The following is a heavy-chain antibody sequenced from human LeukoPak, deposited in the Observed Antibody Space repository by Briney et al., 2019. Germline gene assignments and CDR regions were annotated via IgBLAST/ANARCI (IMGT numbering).Heavy chain of an antibody. V-gene: IGHV4-59*01. Sequence: SETLSLTCTVSGGSISSYYWNWIRQPPGKGLEWIGYIYYSGSTKYNPSLKSRVTISVDTSKNQFSLKLSSVTAADTAVYYCANGHQRDGYTYFDYWGQGTLVTVSS. CDR2: IYYSGST. J-gene: IGHJ4*02. D-gene: IGHD5-24*01. CDR3: ANGHQRDGYTYFDY. CDR1: GGSISSYY.